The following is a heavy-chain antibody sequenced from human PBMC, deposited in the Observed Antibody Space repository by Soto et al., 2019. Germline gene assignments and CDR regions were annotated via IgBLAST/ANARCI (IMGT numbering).Heavy chain of an antibody. V-gene: IGHV1-69*04. Sequence: QVQLVQSGAEVKRPGSSVKVSCKASGDTFNFYSINWVRQAPGLGLEWMGRVNPILSMSNYAQRFQGRVTMAADKSTSTAYMELSGLRSEATAIYYCATSYGSGYRAFDFWGQGALVTVSS. J-gene: IGHJ4*02. CDR2: VNPILSMS. CDR3: ATSYGSGYRAFDF. CDR1: GDTFNFYS. D-gene: IGHD3-10*01.